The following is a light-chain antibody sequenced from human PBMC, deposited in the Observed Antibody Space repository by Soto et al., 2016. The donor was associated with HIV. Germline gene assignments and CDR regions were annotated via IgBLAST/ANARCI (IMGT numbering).Light chain of an antibody. Sequence: SYELTQPPSVPVALGKTATITCGGDNIGSQSVHWHQQRPGQAPILVVFDDSDRPSGIPDRFSGSKSGNTATLSIIRVEAGDEADYYCQVWDRSSDHVVFGGGTKGVRP. CDR1: NIGSQS. CDR2: DDS. V-gene: IGLV3-21*03. CDR3: QVWDRSSDHVV. J-gene: IGLJ2*01.